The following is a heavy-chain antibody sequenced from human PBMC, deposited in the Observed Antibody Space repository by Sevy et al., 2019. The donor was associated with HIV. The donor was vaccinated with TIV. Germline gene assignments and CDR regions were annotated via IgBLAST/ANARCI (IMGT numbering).Heavy chain of an antibody. J-gene: IGHJ3*02. Sequence: GGSLRLSCATSGFTFDDYAMNWVRQVPGKGLEWVSGVNWKGDGIGYGDSVKGRFIISRDNAKKSLYLQMNSLIVEDTALYHCARSTYYFDTTGFGSFDIWGQGTMVTVSS. V-gene: IGHV3-20*01. CDR3: ARSTYYFDTTGFGSFDI. D-gene: IGHD3-22*01. CDR1: GFTFDDYA. CDR2: VNWKGDGI.